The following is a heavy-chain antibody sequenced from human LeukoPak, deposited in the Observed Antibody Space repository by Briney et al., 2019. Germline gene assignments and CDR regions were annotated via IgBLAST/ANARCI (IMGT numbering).Heavy chain of an antibody. D-gene: IGHD2-15*01. Sequence: GGSLRLSCAASGFTFSDYYMRWVRQAPGKGLVWVSHINFDSSITNYADSVKGRFTISRDNAKNTLYLQVNSLRAEDTAVYYCARGSSEYSVFYKIDYWGQGTLVTVSS. CDR1: GFTFSDYY. V-gene: IGHV3-74*01. CDR3: ARGSSEYSVFYKIDY. CDR2: INFDSSIT. J-gene: IGHJ4*02.